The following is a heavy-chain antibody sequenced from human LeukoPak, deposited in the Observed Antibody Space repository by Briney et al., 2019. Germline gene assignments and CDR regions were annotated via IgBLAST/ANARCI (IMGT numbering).Heavy chain of an antibody. CDR2: IYYSGST. Sequence: SETLSLTCTVSGGSISSYYWSWIRQPPGKGLEWLGYIYYSGSTNYNPSLKSRVTISVDTSKNQFSLKLSSVTAADTAVYYCGGGWFGELLGGYWGQGTLVTVSS. J-gene: IGHJ4*02. CDR1: GGSISSYY. D-gene: IGHD3-10*01. V-gene: IGHV4-59*01. CDR3: GGGWFGELLGGY.